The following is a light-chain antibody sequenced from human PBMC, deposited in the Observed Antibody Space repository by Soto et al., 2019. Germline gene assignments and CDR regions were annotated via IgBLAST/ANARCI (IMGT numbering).Light chain of an antibody. CDR2: KAS. Sequence: DIQMTQTTSTLSASVGGRVTITCRASQNINSWLAWYQQKPGKAPKLLIYKASSLESGVPSRFSGSGSGTEFTLTISSLQPDDFAAYYCQQYEIYPITFGQGTRLEIK. CDR3: QQYEIYPIT. CDR1: QNINSW. V-gene: IGKV1-5*03. J-gene: IGKJ5*01.